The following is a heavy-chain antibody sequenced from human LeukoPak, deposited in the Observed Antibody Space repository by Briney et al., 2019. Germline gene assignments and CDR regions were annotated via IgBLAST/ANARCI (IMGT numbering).Heavy chain of an antibody. J-gene: IGHJ3*02. CDR1: GYTFTSYD. D-gene: IGHD6-19*01. CDR2: MNPNSGNT. Sequence: ASVKVSCKASGYTFTSYDINWVRQATGQGLEWMGWMNPNSGNTGYAQKFQGRVTMTRNTSISTAYMELSSLRSEDTAVYYCAREKGYSSGWSVAFDIWGQGTMVTVSS. CDR3: AREKGYSSGWSVAFDI. V-gene: IGHV1-8*01.